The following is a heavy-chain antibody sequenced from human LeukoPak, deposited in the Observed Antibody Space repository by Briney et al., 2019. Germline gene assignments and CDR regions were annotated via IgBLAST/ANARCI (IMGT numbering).Heavy chain of an antibody. CDR1: GASVSIYY. J-gene: IGHJ4*02. V-gene: IGHV4-59*02. D-gene: IGHD2-2*01. CDR2: IYNGGT. Sequence: PSETLSLTCTVSGASVSIYYWTWIRQPPGKGLEWMGYIYNGGTVYNPSLKSRVTMSVDTSKNQFSLKLSSVTAADTAVYYCARAGQGYCTSASCFLSLDYWGQGTLVTVSS. CDR3: ARAGQGYCTSASCFLSLDY.